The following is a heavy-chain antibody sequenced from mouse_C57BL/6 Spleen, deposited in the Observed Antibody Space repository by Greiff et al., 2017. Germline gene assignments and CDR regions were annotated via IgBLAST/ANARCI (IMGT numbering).Heavy chain of an antibody. D-gene: IGHD2-1*01. CDR3: ARYYGNYGLFDY. CDR1: GFTFTDYY. Sequence: EVKLVESGGGLVQPGGSLSLSCAASGFTFTDYYMSWVRQPPGKALEWLGFIRNKANGYTTEYSASVKGRFTISRDNSQSILYLQMNALRAEDSATYYCARYYGNYGLFDYWGQGTTLTVSS. J-gene: IGHJ2*01. CDR2: IRNKANGYTT. V-gene: IGHV7-3*01.